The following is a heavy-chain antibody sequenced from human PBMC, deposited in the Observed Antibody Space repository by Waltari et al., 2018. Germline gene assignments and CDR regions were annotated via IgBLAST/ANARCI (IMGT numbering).Heavy chain of an antibody. CDR2: ISAGNGNT. D-gene: IGHD6-25*01. V-gene: IGHV1-3*01. J-gene: IGHJ6*02. CDR3: ARGAYPAGSPYYYGMDV. CDR1: GSTFTSNA. Sequence: QVHLVQPGAEVKMPGASVKVSCKTSGSTFTSNALHWLRRAPGQGLGLMGWISAGNGNTRYSQKFQGRVTVTRDTYASTIYLELSSLTSEDTAVYYCARGAYPAGSPYYYGMDVWGQGTTVIVSS.